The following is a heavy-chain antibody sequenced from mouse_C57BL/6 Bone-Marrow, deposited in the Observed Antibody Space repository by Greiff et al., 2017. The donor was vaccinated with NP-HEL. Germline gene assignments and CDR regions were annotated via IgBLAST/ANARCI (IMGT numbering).Heavy chain of an antibody. CDR1: GYTFTSYW. V-gene: IGHV1-53*01. CDR3: AREGRCLRRGYRYFDV. Sequence: QVQLQQPGTELVKPGTSVKLSCKSSGYTFTSYWMHWVKQRPGQGLEWIGNINPSNGGTNYNEKFKSKATMTVDKSSSTAYMQLSSLTSDDSAVSYGAREGRCLRRGYRYFDVWDTGTTVTVSA. CDR2: INPSNGGT. D-gene: IGHD2-2*01. J-gene: IGHJ1*03.